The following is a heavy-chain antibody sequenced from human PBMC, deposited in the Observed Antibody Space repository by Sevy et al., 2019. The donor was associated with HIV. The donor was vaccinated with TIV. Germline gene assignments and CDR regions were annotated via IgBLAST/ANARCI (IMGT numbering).Heavy chain of an antibody. CDR2: ISDDGNNK. Sequence: QLGGSLRLSCAASGFIFNDYAMHWVRQAPGKGLEWVAVISDDGNNKYYTDSVEGRFTISRDNSKDTLYLQMNSLRAVDTAIYYCAREGAPYRNIRYCSGDNCYYNWFDPWGQGTLVTVSS. J-gene: IGHJ5*02. D-gene: IGHD2-15*01. CDR3: AREGAPYRNIRYCSGDNCYYNWFDP. V-gene: IGHV3-30*10. CDR1: GFIFNDYA.